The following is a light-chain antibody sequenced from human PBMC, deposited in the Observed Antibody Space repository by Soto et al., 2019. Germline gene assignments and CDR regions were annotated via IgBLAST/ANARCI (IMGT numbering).Light chain of an antibody. J-gene: IGKJ4*01. CDR2: AAS. CDR1: QDISSW. Sequence: DIQMTQSPSSVSASVGDRVTITCRASQDISSWLAWYQQKPGKAPKLLIYAASSLHSGVPARFRGSDSGTDFTLNVSSVQPEDSATYCCQQANSFALTFGGRTKVEI. CDR3: QQANSFALT. V-gene: IGKV1-12*01.